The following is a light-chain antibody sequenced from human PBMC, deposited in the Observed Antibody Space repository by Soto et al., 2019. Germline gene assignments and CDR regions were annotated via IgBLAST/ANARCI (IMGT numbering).Light chain of an antibody. CDR2: AAS. J-gene: IGKJ3*01. V-gene: IGKV1-27*01. CDR1: QGISNY. CDR3: QKYNRAPFT. Sequence: DIQMTQSPSSLSASVGDRVTITCRASQGISNYLAWFQQKPGKVPKLLIYAASTLRSGVPSRFSGSGSGTDFTLTISSLQPEDVATYYCQKYNRAPFTFGPGTKVDSK.